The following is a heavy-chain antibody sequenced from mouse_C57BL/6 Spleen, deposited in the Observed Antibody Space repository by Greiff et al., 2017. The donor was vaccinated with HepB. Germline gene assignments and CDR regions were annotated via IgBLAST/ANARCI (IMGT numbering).Heavy chain of an antibody. D-gene: IGHD1-1*01. Sequence: EVQLQQSGPELVKPGASVKISCKASGYTFTDYYMNWVKQSHGKSLEWIGDINPNNGGTSYNQKFKGKATLTVDKSSSTAYMELRSLTSEDSAVYYCARGGVITTVVDWYFDVWGTGTTVTVSS. J-gene: IGHJ1*03. V-gene: IGHV1-26*01. CDR3: ARGGVITTVVDWYFDV. CDR1: GYTFTDYY. CDR2: INPNNGGT.